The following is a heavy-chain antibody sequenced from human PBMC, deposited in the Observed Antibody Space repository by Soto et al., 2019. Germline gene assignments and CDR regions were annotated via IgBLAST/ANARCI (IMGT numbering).Heavy chain of an antibody. Sequence: EVQLVESGGGLVQPGGSLRLSCAASGFSFRSHWMHWVRQAPGKGLVWVARISGDGSSTHFADSVKGRFTIARDNAKNTLYLQMDSLSAEDTAVYYCVKNQERELPRVIDFWGQGTLVTVSS. J-gene: IGHJ4*02. CDR3: VKNQERELPRVIDF. V-gene: IGHV3-74*01. CDR1: GFSFRSHW. CDR2: ISGDGSST. D-gene: IGHD1-7*01.